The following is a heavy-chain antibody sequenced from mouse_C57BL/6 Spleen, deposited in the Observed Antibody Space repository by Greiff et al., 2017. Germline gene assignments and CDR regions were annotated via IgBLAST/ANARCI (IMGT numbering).Heavy chain of an antibody. Sequence: VQLQQSGPELVKPGASVKIPCKASGYTFTDYNMDWVKQSHGKSLEWIGDINPNNGGTTYNQKFKGKATLTVDKSSRTAYMELRSLTSEDTAVYYCARKNGDYDGEDYWGQGTTLTVSS. D-gene: IGHD2-4*01. CDR3: ARKNGDYDGEDY. CDR2: INPNNGGT. V-gene: IGHV1-18*01. J-gene: IGHJ2*01. CDR1: GYTFTDYN.